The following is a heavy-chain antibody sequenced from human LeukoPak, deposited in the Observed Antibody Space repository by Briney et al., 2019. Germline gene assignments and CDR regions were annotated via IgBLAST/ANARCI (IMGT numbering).Heavy chain of an antibody. CDR3: AREEVKAAAGTNPNY. J-gene: IGHJ4*02. D-gene: IGHD6-13*01. Sequence: GASVKPFSHASGYTLTDYYMQWVRHAPGQGLEWMGWINPNSGGTNYAQKFQGRVTMTRDTSISTAYMELSRLRSDDTAVFYCAREEVKAAAGTNPNYGGQGALVTVSS. V-gene: IGHV1-2*02. CDR2: INPNSGGT. CDR1: GYTLTDYY.